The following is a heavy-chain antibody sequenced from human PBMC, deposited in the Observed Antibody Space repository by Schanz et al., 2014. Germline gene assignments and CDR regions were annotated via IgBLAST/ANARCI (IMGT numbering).Heavy chain of an antibody. Sequence: QVQLVQSGPELKKPGASVKVSCKASGYTFTSFAMNWVRQAPGQGLEWMGWINTNNGDPTYAQGFTGRFVFSLDTSVSTAYLQISSLKAEDTAVYYCARGGVVVVTAALNWFDPWGQGTLVTVSS. J-gene: IGHJ5*02. CDR3: ARGGVVVVTAALNWFDP. CDR2: INTNNGDP. V-gene: IGHV7-4-1*02. CDR1: GYTFTSFA. D-gene: IGHD2-15*01.